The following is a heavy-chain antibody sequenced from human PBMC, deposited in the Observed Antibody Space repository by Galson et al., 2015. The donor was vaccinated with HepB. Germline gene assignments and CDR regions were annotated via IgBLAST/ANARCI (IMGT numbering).Heavy chain of an antibody. CDR1: GFTFSSYA. J-gene: IGHJ5*02. V-gene: IGHV3-30*04. CDR3: ARDGRPYSSSWGLYNWFDP. CDR2: ISYDGSNK. D-gene: IGHD6-13*01. Sequence: SLRLSCAASGFTFSSYAMHWVRQAPGKGLEWVAVISYDGSNKYYADSVKGRFTISRDNSKNTPYLQMNSLRAEDTAVYYCARDGRPYSSSWGLYNWFDPWGQGTLVTVSS.